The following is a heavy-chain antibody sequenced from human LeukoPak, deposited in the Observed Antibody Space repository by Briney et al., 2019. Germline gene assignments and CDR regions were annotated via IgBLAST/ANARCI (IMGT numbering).Heavy chain of an antibody. Sequence: GGSLRLSCAASGFTFSSYGMHWVRQAPGKGLEWVAVISYDGSNKYYADSVKGRFTISRDNAKNSLYLQMNSLRDEDTAVYYCARGRSNYRYYFDYWGQGTLVTVSS. V-gene: IGHV3-30*03. D-gene: IGHD4-4*01. J-gene: IGHJ4*02. CDR1: GFTFSSYG. CDR3: ARGRSNYRYYFDY. CDR2: ISYDGSNK.